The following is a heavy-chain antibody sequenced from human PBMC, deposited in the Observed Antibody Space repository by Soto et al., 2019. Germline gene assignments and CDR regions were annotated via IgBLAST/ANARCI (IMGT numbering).Heavy chain of an antibody. Sequence: VGSLRLSCAASGFTFSNYGMHWVRQALGKGLEWVAVISYDGSNEYYVDSVKGRFTISRDNSKNTLYLQMNSLRAEDTAVYYCAKVVHSSTWYRYFDYWGQGTLVTVSS. CDR1: GFTFSNYG. D-gene: IGHD6-13*01. V-gene: IGHV3-30*18. CDR3: AKVVHSSTWYRYFDY. J-gene: IGHJ4*02. CDR2: ISYDGSNE.